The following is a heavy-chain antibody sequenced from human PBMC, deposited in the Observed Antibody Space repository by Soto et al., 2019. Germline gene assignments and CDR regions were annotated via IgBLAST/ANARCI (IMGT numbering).Heavy chain of an antibody. CDR2: IYYSGST. CDR1: GGSISSSSYY. V-gene: IGHV4-39*01. Sequence: SETLSLTCTVSGGSISSSSYYWGWIRQPPGKGLEWIGSIYYSGSTYYNPSLKSRVTISVDTSKNQFSLKLSSVTAADTAVYYCAKYNWNYEGYYYYYMDVWGKGTTVTVSS. D-gene: IGHD1-7*01. CDR3: AKYNWNYEGYYYYYMDV. J-gene: IGHJ6*03.